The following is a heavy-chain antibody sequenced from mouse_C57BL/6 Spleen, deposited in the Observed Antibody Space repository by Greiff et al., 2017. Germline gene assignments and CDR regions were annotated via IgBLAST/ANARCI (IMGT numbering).Heavy chain of an antibody. CDR1: GYTFTTYP. CDR3: ARPSGSYGYFDV. Sequence: VKVVESGAELVKPGASVKMSCKASGYTFTTYPIEWMKQNHGKSLEWIGNFHPYNDDTKYNEKFKGKATLTVEKSSSTVYLELSRLTSDDSAVYYCARPSGSYGYFDVWGTGTTVTVSS. D-gene: IGHD3-1*01. CDR2: FHPYNDDT. V-gene: IGHV1-47*01. J-gene: IGHJ1*03.